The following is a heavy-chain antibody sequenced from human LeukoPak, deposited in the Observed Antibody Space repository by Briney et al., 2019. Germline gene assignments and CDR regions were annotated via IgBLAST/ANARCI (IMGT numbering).Heavy chain of an antibody. CDR1: GFTFSSYG. J-gene: IGHJ4*02. V-gene: IGHV3-23*01. D-gene: IGHD5-24*01. CDR3: AKGDGGDGYNRFDY. CDR2: ISGSGGST. Sequence: GGSLRLSCAASGFTFSSYGMSWVRQAPGKGLEWVSAISGSGGSTYYADSVKGRFTISRDNSKNTLYLQMNSLRAEDTAVYYCAKGDGGDGYNRFDYWGQGTLVTVSS.